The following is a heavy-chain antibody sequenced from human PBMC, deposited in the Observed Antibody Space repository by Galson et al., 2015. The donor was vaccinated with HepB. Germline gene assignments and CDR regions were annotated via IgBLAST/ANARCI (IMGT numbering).Heavy chain of an antibody. V-gene: IGHV3-30*04. CDR1: GFTFSSYA. CDR3: ARDRQWLVVSYGMDV. D-gene: IGHD6-19*01. CDR2: ISYDGSNK. Sequence: SLRLSCAASGFTFSSYAMHWVRQAPGKGLEWVAVISYDGSNKYYADSVKGRFTISRDNSKNTLYLQMNSLRAEDTAVYYCARDRQWLVVSYGMDVWGQGTTVTVSS. J-gene: IGHJ6*02.